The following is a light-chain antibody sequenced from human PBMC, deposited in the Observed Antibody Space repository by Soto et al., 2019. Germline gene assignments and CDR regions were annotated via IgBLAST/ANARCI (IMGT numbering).Light chain of an antibody. CDR1: QNIHNH. V-gene: IGKV3D-7*01. Sequence: VSQSPATLSASLCERVCISCRASQNIHNHMSWFLQKPGQTPRLLIYDAIIRAPDVPARFSGSGSGTDFTLTISSLQPEDFAVYYCQQDYNLPFGQGTRLVI. CDR2: DAI. J-gene: IGKJ5*01. CDR3: QQDYNLP.